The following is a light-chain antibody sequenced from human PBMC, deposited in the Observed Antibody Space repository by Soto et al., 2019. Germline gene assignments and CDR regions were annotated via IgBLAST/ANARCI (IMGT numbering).Light chain of an antibody. CDR3: QRYNSNSRT. CDR1: QNVNSW. CDR2: DAS. V-gene: IGKV1-5*01. J-gene: IGKJ1*01. Sequence: DIQLTQSPSTLSASVGDRVTITCRASQNVNSWVAWYQQKPGKAPKFLIYDASSLESGVPSRFSGRGSGTEFTLTISNLQPDDFATYYCQRYNSNSRTFGQGTRVDI.